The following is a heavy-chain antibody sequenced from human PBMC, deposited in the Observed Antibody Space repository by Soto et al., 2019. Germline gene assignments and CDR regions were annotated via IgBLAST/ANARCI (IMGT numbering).Heavy chain of an antibody. CDR2: IYHAEST. CDR1: GGSITNSNW. D-gene: IGHD1-26*01. CDR3: ARGPPIVGNTTPLDS. V-gene: IGHV4-4*02. Sequence: QVQLQESGPRLVKPSGTLSLTCTVSGGSITNSNWWSWVRLPPAKGLEWIGDIYHAESTKYNPSLERRVTMSVDTSNNQFALTLTSVTAADTAVYFCARGPPIVGNTTPLDSWGQGTLVTVS. J-gene: IGHJ4*02.